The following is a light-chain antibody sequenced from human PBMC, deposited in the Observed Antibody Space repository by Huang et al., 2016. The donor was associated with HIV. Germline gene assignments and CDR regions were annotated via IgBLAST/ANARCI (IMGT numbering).Light chain of an antibody. CDR1: QSVNNY. Sequence: PGERVTLSCRASQSVNNYLAWYQQKPGQAPSLLIDDASNRATGIPARFSGSGSGTDFTLTISNLEPEDSAVYYCQQRTNWPLTFGGGTKVEIK. CDR3: QQRTNWPLT. CDR2: DAS. J-gene: IGKJ4*01. V-gene: IGKV3-11*01.